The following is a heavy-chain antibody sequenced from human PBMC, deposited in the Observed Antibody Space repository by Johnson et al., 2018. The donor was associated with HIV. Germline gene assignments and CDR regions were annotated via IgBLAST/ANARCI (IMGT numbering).Heavy chain of an antibody. CDR3: ARPRIEVLPAGAFDL. CDR2: ISSDGYNK. D-gene: IGHD2-2*01. V-gene: IGHV3-30*04. CDR1: GFTFSSHA. Sequence: QVQLVESGGGVVQPGRSLRLSCAASGFTFSSHAMHWVRQAPGKGLEWVALISSDGYNKYYADSVKGRFTISRDNSKSTLSLQMNTLRAEDTAIYYCARPRIEVLPAGAFDLWGPGTMVTVSP. J-gene: IGHJ3*01.